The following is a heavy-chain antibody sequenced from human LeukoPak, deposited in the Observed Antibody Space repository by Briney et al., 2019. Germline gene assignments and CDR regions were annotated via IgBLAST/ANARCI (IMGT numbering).Heavy chain of an antibody. J-gene: IGHJ2*01. CDR2: VYPGDSDT. Sequence: GESLKISCKGSGYTFTNYCIAWVRQMPGKGLELMGIVYPGDSDTRYSPSFQGQVTISADKSISTAYLQWSSLKASDTAMYYCARRSGLNWYFDFWGRGTLVTVSS. CDR3: ARRSGLNWYFDF. V-gene: IGHV5-51*01. CDR1: GYTFTNYC.